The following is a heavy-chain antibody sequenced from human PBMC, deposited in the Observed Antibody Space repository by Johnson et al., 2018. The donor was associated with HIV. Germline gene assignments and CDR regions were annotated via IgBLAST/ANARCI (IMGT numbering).Heavy chain of an antibody. D-gene: IGHD5-18*01. Sequence: QEQLVESGGGVVQPGRSLRLSCAASGFTFSRYGMHWVRQAPGKGLEWVAVIGYDGSNKYYADSVKGRFTISRDNSKNTLYLQMNSLRAEDTAVYYCAKDLSGYSYGYGAFDIWGQGTMVTVSS. V-gene: IGHV3-33*06. CDR2: IGYDGSNK. J-gene: IGHJ3*02. CDR3: AKDLSGYSYGYGAFDI. CDR1: GFTFSRYG.